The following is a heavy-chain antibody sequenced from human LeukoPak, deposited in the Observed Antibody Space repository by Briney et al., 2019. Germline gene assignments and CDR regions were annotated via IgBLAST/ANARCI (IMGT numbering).Heavy chain of an antibody. CDR1: GLTFSSYA. D-gene: IGHD4-17*01. J-gene: IGHJ4*02. V-gene: IGHV3-23*01. CDR2: ISASGGGT. CDR3: AKERDGDYVRYTHY. Sequence: GGSLRLSCAASGLTFSSYAMSWVRQAPGKGLEWVSSISASGGGTYYADSVKGRFAISRDNSKNTLFLQLSSLRADDTAVYHCAKERDGDYVRYTHYWGQGTLVTVSS.